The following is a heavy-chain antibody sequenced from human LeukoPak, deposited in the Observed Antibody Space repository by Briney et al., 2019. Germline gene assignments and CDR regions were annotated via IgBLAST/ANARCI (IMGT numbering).Heavy chain of an antibody. J-gene: IGHJ5*02. CDR3: ARGGVYYGSGSNWFDP. CDR2: IYYSGST. V-gene: IGHV4-39*07. Sequence: PETLSLTCTVSGDSISSSSYYWVWLRQPPGKGLEWIATIYYSGSTYYNPSLKSRVTISVDTSKNQFSLKLSSVTAADTAVYYCARGGVYYGSGSNWFDPWGQGTLVTVSS. CDR1: GDSISSSSYY. D-gene: IGHD3-10*01.